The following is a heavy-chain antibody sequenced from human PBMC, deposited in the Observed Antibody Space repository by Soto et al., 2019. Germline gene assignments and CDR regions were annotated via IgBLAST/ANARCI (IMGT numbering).Heavy chain of an antibody. CDR1: GDSVSSNSAA. CDR2: TYYRSKWYN. Sequence: SETLSLTCAISGDSVSSNSAAWNWIRQSPSRGLEWLGRTYYRSKWYNDKAVSVKSRITINPDTSKNQFSLQLNSVTPEETAVFYCVRVPRYSSGWPPPDWFDPWGQGTLVTVS. CDR3: VRVPRYSSGWPPPDWFDP. D-gene: IGHD6-19*01. J-gene: IGHJ5*02. V-gene: IGHV6-1*01.